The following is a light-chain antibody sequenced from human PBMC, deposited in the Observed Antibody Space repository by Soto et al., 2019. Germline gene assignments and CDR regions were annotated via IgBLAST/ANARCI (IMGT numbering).Light chain of an antibody. Sequence: QSALTQPASVSGSPGQSITISCTGTSSDVGGYNYVSWYQQHPGKAPKLIIYELTNRPSGVSNRFSGSKSGNTASLTISGLQAEDEDDYYCNSYTSKATGVFGNGTKVTVL. CDR3: NSYTSKATGV. CDR1: SSDVGGYNY. V-gene: IGLV2-14*01. CDR2: ELT. J-gene: IGLJ1*01.